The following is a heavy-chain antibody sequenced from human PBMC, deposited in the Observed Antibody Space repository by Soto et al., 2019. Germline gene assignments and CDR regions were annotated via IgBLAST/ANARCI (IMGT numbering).Heavy chain of an antibody. V-gene: IGHV3-7*01. J-gene: IGHJ4*02. Sequence: EVQLVESGGGLVQPGGSLRLSCAASRFTFSSYWMSWVRQAPGKGLEWVANIKQDGSEKYYVDSVKGRFTISRDNAKNSLYLQMNSLRAEDTAVYYCARRHYDSSGYLPHFDYWGQGTLVTVSS. CDR3: ARRHYDSSGYLPHFDY. CDR1: RFTFSSYW. CDR2: IKQDGSEK. D-gene: IGHD3-22*01.